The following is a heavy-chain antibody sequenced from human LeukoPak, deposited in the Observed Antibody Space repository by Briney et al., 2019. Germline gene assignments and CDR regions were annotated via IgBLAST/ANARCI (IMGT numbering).Heavy chain of an antibody. V-gene: IGHV3-48*04. CDR1: GFSFSRYG. CDR3: AKDMGCSGGSCWYYYYGMDV. CDR2: IRSSDSTT. J-gene: IGHJ6*02. D-gene: IGHD2-15*01. Sequence: PGGSLRLSCAASGFSFSRYGMKWVRQAPGKGLEWLSYIRSSDSTTYYADSVKGRFTISRDNAKNSLYLQMNSLRAEDTALYYCAKDMGCSGGSCWYYYYGMDVWGQGTTVTVSS.